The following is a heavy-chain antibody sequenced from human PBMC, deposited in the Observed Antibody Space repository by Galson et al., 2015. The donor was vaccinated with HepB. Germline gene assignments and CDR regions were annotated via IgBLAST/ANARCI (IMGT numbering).Heavy chain of an antibody. Sequence: SLRLSCAASGFTFSNYGMHWVRQTPGRGLEWVAVISYDGGSKNFADSVKGRFTISRDKSRNTVFLEMNNPRVEDTAVYYCAKDRGSAWLHYYYGMDVWGRGTTVTVSS. V-gene: IGHV3-30*18. CDR3: AKDRGSAWLHYYYGMDV. CDR1: GFTFSNYG. J-gene: IGHJ6*02. D-gene: IGHD3-22*01. CDR2: ISYDGGSK.